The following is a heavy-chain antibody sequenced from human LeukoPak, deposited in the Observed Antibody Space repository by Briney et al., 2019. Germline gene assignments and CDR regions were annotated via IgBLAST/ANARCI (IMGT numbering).Heavy chain of an antibody. J-gene: IGHJ4*02. Sequence: GGSLRLSCVASGFMFSSFAMHWVRQAPGKGLEWVAVISYEGLNTKYADSVKGRFTISRDNAKNSLYLQMNSLRAEDTAVYYCARAHNWKYGTFDYWGQGTLVTVSS. CDR2: ISYEGLNT. CDR3: ARAHNWKYGTFDY. V-gene: IGHV3-30*03. CDR1: GFMFSSFA. D-gene: IGHD1-7*01.